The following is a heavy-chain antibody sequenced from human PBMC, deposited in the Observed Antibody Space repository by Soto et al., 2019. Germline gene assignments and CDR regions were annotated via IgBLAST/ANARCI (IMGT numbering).Heavy chain of an antibody. CDR3: ARDGGRHSGGIDY. D-gene: IGHD1-26*01. CDR1: GGTFSSYS. Sequence: QVQLVQSGAEVKQPGSSVKVSCKASGGTFSSYSINWVRQAPGQGLEWMGEIIPIFGTANYAQKFQGRVTITADESTSTAYMALSSLRSEDTAVYYGARDGGRHSGGIDYWGQGTLVTVSS. V-gene: IGHV1-69*01. CDR2: IIPIFGTA. J-gene: IGHJ4*02.